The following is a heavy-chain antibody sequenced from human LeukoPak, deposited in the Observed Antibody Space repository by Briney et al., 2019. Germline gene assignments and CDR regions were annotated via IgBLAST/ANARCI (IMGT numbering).Heavy chain of an antibody. CDR2: ISTSSSYI. J-gene: IGHJ4*02. Sequence: GGTLRLSCAASGFTLSSYSMDWVRQAPGKGLEWVSFISTSSSYIYYADSVKGRFIISRDNARKSLYLQMNSLRAEDTAVYYCARATRGGYDGYFDYWGQGTLVTVSS. V-gene: IGHV3-21*01. CDR1: GFTLSSYS. D-gene: IGHD5-12*01. CDR3: ARATRGGYDGYFDY.